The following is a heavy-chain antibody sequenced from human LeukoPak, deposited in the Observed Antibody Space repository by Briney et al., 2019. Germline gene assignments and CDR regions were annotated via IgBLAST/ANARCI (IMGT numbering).Heavy chain of an antibody. CDR2: ISAQNGNT. V-gene: IGHV1-18*01. J-gene: IGHJ4*02. Sequence: GASVKVSCKSSGYMFTSHGIHWLGQSPGQGLEWMGWISAQNGNTNYVQQFLGRVTMTRDTSASTAYMELRSLKSDDTAVYYCARESNGGYGFDYWGQGTLVTVAS. D-gene: IGHD5-12*01. CDR3: ARESNGGYGFDY. CDR1: GYMFTSHG.